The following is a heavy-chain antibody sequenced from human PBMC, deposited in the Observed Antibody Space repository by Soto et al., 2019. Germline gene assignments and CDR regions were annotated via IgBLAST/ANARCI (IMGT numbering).Heavy chain of an antibody. CDR1: GYTFTGYY. V-gene: IGHV1-2*04. J-gene: IGHJ3*02. CDR3: VRAPILEAFDI. CDR2: INPNSGGT. D-gene: IGHD3-3*02. Sequence: ASVKVSCKASGYTFTGYYMHWVRQAPGQGLEWMGWINPNSGGTNYAQKVQGWVTMTRDTSISTAYMELSRMRSDDTAVYYCVRAPILEAFDIWGQGTMVTVSS.